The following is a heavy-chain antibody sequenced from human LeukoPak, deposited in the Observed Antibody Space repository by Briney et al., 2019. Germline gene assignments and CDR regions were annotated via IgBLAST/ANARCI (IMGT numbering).Heavy chain of an antibody. J-gene: IGHJ4*02. D-gene: IGHD1-26*01. CDR2: IDSTSTYI. Sequence: PGGSLRLSCAASRFTFSTYSMNWVRQAPGKGLEWVSSIDSTSTYIYYADSVKGRFTISRDNAKNSLYQQMDSLRAEDTAVYYCARDSLVGSTTPVFDYWGQGTLVTVSS. V-gene: IGHV3-21*04. CDR1: RFTFSTYS. CDR3: ARDSLVGSTTPVFDY.